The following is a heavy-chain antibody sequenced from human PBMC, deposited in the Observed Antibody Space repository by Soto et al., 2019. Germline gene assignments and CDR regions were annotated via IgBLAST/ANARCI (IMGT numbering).Heavy chain of an antibody. CDR3: TKDHDYRRGNWFDS. V-gene: IGHV3-9*01. D-gene: IGHD4-4*01. J-gene: IGHJ5*01. CDR2: INWNSGSI. Sequence: EVQLVESGGGLVQPGRSLRLSCIGSGFIFDDYAMRWVRQAPGKGLEWVSGINWNSGSIGYADSVKGRFTISRDNAKNSLYLQMNSLRAEDTALYYCTKDHDYRRGNWFDSWGQGTLVTVSS. CDR1: GFIFDDYA.